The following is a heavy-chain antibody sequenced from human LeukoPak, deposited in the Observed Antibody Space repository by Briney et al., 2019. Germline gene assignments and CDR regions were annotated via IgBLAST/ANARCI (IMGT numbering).Heavy chain of an antibody. CDR3: ARGKSGTVLRYFDWKAGYYFDY. V-gene: IGHV1-8*01. CDR1: GYTFTSYD. CDR2: MNPNSSNT. Sequence: ASVKVSCKASGYTFTSYDINWVRQATGQGLEWMGWMNPNSSNTGYAQKFQGRVTMTRNTSISTAYMELSSLRSEDTAVYYCARGKSGTVLRYFDWKAGYYFDYWGQGTLVTVSS. D-gene: IGHD3-9*01. J-gene: IGHJ4*02.